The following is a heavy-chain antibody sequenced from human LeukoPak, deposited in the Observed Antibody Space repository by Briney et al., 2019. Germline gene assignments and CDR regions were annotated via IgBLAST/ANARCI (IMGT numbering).Heavy chain of an antibody. CDR2: IHYTGST. D-gene: IGHD4-17*01. V-gene: IGHV4-59*01. Sequence: SETLSLTCTVSGGSISSYHWSWIRQPPGKGLEWIGYIHYTGSTNYNPSLKSRVTISVHTSKIQFSLNLTSVTAADTAVYYCARHDYGATRGYWGQGTLVTVSS. J-gene: IGHJ4*02. CDR1: GGSISSYH. CDR3: ARHDYGATRGY.